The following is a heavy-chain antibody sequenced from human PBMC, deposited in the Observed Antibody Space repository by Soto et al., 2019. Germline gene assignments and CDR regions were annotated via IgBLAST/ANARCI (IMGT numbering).Heavy chain of an antibody. V-gene: IGHV1-2*04. J-gene: IGHJ6*02. CDR3: ARGSGIRGGMDV. CDR2: INPNSGGT. D-gene: IGHD3-3*01. CDR1: GYTFTGYY. Sequence: QVQLVQSGAEVKKPGASVKVSCKASGYTFTGYYMHWVRQAPGQGLEWMGWINPNSGGTNYAQKYQGCVNMISDTAISPDYMELSRLRSDDTAKYYCARGSGIRGGMDVWGQGTTVTVSS.